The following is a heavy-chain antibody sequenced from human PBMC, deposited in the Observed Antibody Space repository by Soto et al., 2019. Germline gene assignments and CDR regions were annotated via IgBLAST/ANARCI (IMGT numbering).Heavy chain of an antibody. CDR2: ISGSGGST. CDR1: GFTFSSYA. J-gene: IGHJ4*02. CDR3: AKDIVNYYGSGSFEGFDY. D-gene: IGHD3-10*01. V-gene: IGHV3-23*01. Sequence: ASVKVSCAASGFTFSSYAMSWVRQAPGKGLEWVSAISGSGGSTYYADSVKGRFTISRDNSKNTLYLQMNSLRAEDTAVYYCAKDIVNYYGSGSFEGFDYWGQGTLVTVSS.